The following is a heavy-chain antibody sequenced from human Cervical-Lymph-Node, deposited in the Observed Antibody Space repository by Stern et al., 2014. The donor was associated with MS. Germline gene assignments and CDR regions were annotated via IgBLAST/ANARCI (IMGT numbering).Heavy chain of an antibody. CDR2: ISSSSSYI. Sequence: VQLGQSGGGLVKPGGSLRLSCAASGFTFSSYSMNWVRQAPGKGLEWVSSISSSSSYIYYADSVKGRFTISRDNAKNSLYLQMNSLRAEDTAVYYCARDPYSSGWYPFDYWGQGTLVTVSS. V-gene: IGHV3-21*01. CDR1: GFTFSSYS. D-gene: IGHD6-19*01. CDR3: ARDPYSSGWYPFDY. J-gene: IGHJ4*02.